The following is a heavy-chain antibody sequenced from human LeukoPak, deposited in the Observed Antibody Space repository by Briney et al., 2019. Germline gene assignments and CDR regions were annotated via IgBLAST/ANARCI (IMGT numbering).Heavy chain of an antibody. CDR3: ARDFGYDSSGYYMYYFDY. J-gene: IGHJ4*02. V-gene: IGHV1-2*06. D-gene: IGHD3-22*01. CDR2: INPNSGGT. Sequence: ASVKVSCTASGYTFTGYYMHWVRQAPGQGLEWMGRINPNSGGTNYAQKFQGRVTMTRDTSISTAYMELSRLRSDDTAVYYCARDFGYDSSGYYMYYFDYWGQGTLVTVSS. CDR1: GYTFTGYY.